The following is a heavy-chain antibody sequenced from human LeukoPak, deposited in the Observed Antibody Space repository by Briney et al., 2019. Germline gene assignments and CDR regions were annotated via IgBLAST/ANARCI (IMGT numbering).Heavy chain of an antibody. CDR1: GFTVSSQY. D-gene: IGHD3-3*01. CDR3: ANEEWDS. J-gene: IGHJ4*02. V-gene: IGHV3-66*01. CDR2: IYHDGKT. Sequence: GGSLRLSCAASGFTVSSQYMSWVRLAPGKGLEWVSVIYHDGKTNYADSVKGRFTIFRDIFRNLVSLQMNSLRVEDTGIYYCANEEWDSWGQGTLVTVSS.